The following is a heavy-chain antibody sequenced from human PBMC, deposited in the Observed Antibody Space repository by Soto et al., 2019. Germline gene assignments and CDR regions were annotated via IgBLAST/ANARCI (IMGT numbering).Heavy chain of an antibody. Sequence: ASVKVSCKVSGYTLTELSMHWVRQAPGKGLEWMGGFDPEDGETIYAQKFQGRVTMTEDTSTDTAYMELSSLRSEDTAVYYCATTAITMVRGVIILDAFDIWGQGTMVTVSS. CDR3: ATTAITMVRGVIILDAFDI. V-gene: IGHV1-24*01. J-gene: IGHJ3*02. CDR1: GYTLTELS. D-gene: IGHD3-10*01. CDR2: FDPEDGET.